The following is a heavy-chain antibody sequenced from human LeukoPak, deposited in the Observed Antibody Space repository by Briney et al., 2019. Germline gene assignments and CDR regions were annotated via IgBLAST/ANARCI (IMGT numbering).Heavy chain of an antibody. CDR2: ISGSGGST. CDR3: ARDRMGAIMYFDV. CDR1: GFTFSNAW. Sequence: GGSLRLSCAASGFTFSNAWMSWVRQAPGKGLEWVSAISGSGGSTYYADSVKGRFTISRDNSRDRLYLETNSLRAEDTAVYYCARDRMGAIMYFDVWGRGTLVTVSS. D-gene: IGHD3-10*01. V-gene: IGHV3-23*01. J-gene: IGHJ2*01.